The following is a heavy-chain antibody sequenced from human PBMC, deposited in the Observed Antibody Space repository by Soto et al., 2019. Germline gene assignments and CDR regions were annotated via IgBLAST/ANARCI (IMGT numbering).Heavy chain of an antibody. CDR1: GFTFSSYS. CDR2: ISSSSSYI. D-gene: IGHD2-2*01. V-gene: IGHV3-21*01. J-gene: IGHJ6*03. Sequence: GGSLRLSCAASGFTFSSYSMNWVRQAPGKGLEWVSSISSSSSYIYYADSVKGRFTISRDNAKNSLYLQMNSLRAEDTAVYYCARDFEAAAFYYYYMDVWGKGTTVTVSS. CDR3: ARDFEAAAFYYYYMDV.